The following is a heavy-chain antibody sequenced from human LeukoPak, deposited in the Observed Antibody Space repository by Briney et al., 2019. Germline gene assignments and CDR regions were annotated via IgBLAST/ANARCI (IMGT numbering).Heavy chain of an antibody. D-gene: IGHD2-15*01. CDR1: GGSISSNY. V-gene: IGHV4-59*01. J-gene: IGHJ4*02. CDR2: VHYTGST. Sequence: SETLSLTCTVSGGSISSNYWSWIRQPPGKGPEWIGYVHYTGSTNYNPSLKSRVTISVDTSKNQFSLNLTSVTAADSAVYYCARGGIFHFDYWGQGTLVTVSS. CDR3: ARGGIFHFDY.